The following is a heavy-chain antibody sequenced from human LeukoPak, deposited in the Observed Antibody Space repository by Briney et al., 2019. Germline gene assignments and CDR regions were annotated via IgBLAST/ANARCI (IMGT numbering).Heavy chain of an antibody. V-gene: IGHV3-23*01. D-gene: IGHD3-22*01. CDR1: GFTFTKCA. CDR3: ARDVPYYDSSGYYY. J-gene: IGHJ4*02. Sequence: GGSLRLSCVASGFTFTKCAMSWIRQAPGKGLEWVAIITATGDTAYYADSVKGRFTISRDNSKNTLYLQMNSLRAEDTAVYYCARDVPYYDSSGYYYWGQGTLVTVSS. CDR2: ITATGDTA.